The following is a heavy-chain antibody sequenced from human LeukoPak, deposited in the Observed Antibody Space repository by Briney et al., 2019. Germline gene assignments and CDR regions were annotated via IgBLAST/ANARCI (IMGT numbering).Heavy chain of an antibody. D-gene: IGHD5-18*01. J-gene: IGHJ4*02. CDR1: GFTFSSYA. Sequence: PSGGSLRLPCAGSGFTFSSYAMSWVRQAPGKGLEWVSAISGSGGSTYYADSVKGRFTISRDNSKNTLYLQMNSLRAEDTAVYYCAKLHGYSYGYVDYWGQGTLVTVSS. CDR3: AKLHGYSYGYVDY. V-gene: IGHV3-23*01. CDR2: ISGSGGST.